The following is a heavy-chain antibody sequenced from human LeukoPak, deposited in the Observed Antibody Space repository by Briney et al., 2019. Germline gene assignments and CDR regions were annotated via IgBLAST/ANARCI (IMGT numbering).Heavy chain of an antibody. CDR1: GYSFTSYW. CDR2: IYPGDSDT. J-gene: IGHJ4*02. CDR3: ARQTEASYYDFWSGYHRSYYFDY. Sequence: KRGESLKISCKGSGYSFTSYWIGWVRQMPGKGLEWMGIIYPGDSDTRYSPSFQGQVTISADKSISTAYLQWSSLKASDTAMYYCARQTEASYYDFWSGYHRSYYFDYWGQGTLVTVSS. V-gene: IGHV5-51*01. D-gene: IGHD3-3*01.